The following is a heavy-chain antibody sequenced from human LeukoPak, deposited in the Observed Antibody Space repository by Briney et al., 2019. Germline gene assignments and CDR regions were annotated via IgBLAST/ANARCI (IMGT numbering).Heavy chain of an antibody. CDR2: INSDGTST. Sequence: GGSLRLSCAASGFTFSSYWMHWVRQVPGKGLVWVSHINSDGTSTTYADSVKGRFTISRDNDKSMLYLQMHSLRAEDTAVYFCVRLRDSGGYSSFDNWGQGTRVTVSP. J-gene: IGHJ4*02. CDR3: VRLRDSGGYSSFDN. V-gene: IGHV3-74*01. CDR1: GFTFSSYW. D-gene: IGHD3-22*01.